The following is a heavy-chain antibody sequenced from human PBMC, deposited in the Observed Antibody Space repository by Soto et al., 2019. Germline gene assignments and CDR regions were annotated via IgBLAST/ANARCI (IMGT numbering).Heavy chain of an antibody. CDR3: ASFRSYYYDSSGYRLLSDY. Sequence: PSETLSLTCAVSGGSISSSNWWSWVRQPPGKGLEWIGEIYHSGSTNYNPSLKSRVTISVDKSKNQFSLKLSSVTAADTAVYYCASFRSYYYDSSGYRLLSDYWGQGTLVTVSS. D-gene: IGHD3-22*01. J-gene: IGHJ4*02. V-gene: IGHV4-4*02. CDR2: IYHSGST. CDR1: GGSISSSNW.